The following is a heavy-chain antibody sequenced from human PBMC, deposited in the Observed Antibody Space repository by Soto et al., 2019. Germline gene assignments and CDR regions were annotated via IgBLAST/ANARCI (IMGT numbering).Heavy chain of an antibody. V-gene: IGHV6-1*01. CDR2: SYYRSKWYN. Sequence: CLPHAFLWDLHPRQNTACNCVRWSPARGLERVGTSYYRSKWYNDYAVSVKSRITINPGTSTNQFSLQLNTVTPEDTAVYYCARETAVGVVADSYYYCGLDVWGQGTTVTVSS. D-gene: IGHD2-15*01. CDR1: WDLHPRQNTA. CDR3: ARETAVGVVADSYYYCGLDV. J-gene: IGHJ6*02.